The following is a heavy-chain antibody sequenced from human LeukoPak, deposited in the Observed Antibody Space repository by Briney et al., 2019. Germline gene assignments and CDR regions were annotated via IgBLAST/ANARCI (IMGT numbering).Heavy chain of an antibody. V-gene: IGHV1-69*13. CDR1: GGTFSSYA. CDR3: ARDGTYSSSLGGFFDY. D-gene: IGHD6-13*01. CDR2: IIPIFGTA. Sequence: ASVKVSCKAYGGTFSSYAISWVRPAPGQGLEWMGGIIPIFGTANYAQKFQGRVTITADESTSKAYMELSSLRSEDTAVYYCARDGTYSSSLGGFFDYWGQGTLVTVFS. J-gene: IGHJ4*02.